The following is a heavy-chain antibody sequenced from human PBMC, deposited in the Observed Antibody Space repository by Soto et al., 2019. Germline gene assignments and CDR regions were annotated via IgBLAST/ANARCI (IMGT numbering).Heavy chain of an antibody. CDR3: AHRESGGDEIFDY. CDR2: IYWDDDK. V-gene: IGHV2-5*02. J-gene: IGHJ4*02. CDR1: GFSLSTNGVG. Sequence: QITLKESGPTLVKPTQTLTLTCSFSGFSLSTNGVGVGWIRQPPGKALEWLALIYWDDDKRYSPSLKSRLTITMDTSKNQVVLIKTNMDPVDTATYYCAHRESGGDEIFDYWGQGTLVTVSS. D-gene: IGHD3-16*01.